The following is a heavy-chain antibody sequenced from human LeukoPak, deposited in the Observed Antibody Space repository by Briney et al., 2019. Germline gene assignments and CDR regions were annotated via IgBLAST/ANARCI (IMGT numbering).Heavy chain of an antibody. V-gene: IGHV3-66*01. CDR1: GFTVSSNY. CDR2: IYSGGST. Sequence: GGSLRLSCAASGFTVSSNYMSWVRQAPGKGLEWVSVIYSGGSTYYADSVKGRFTISRDNSKNTLYLQMNSLRAEDTAVYYCARDQNRVTMVRGVIPGTDYWGQGTLVTVSS. D-gene: IGHD3-10*01. J-gene: IGHJ4*02. CDR3: ARDQNRVTMVRGVIPGTDY.